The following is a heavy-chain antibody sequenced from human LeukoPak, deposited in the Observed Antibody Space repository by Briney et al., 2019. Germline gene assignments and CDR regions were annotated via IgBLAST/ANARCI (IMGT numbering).Heavy chain of an antibody. J-gene: IGHJ3*02. CDR3: AMGDTAMGDAFDSFDI. D-gene: IGHD5-18*01. Sequence: SVKVSCKASGGTFSSYAISWVRQAPGQGLDWMGRIIPIFGIANYAQKFQGRGTITADKSTSTAYMELSSLRSEDTAVYYCAMGDTAMGDAFDSFDIWGQGTMVTVSS. V-gene: IGHV1-69*04. CDR1: GGTFSSYA. CDR2: IIPIFGIA.